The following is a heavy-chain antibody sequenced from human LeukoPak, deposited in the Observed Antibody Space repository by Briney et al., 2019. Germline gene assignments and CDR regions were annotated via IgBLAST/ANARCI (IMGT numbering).Heavy chain of an antibody. J-gene: IGHJ4*02. Sequence: PSETLSLTCTVSGGSISTITYYWGWIRQPPGKGLEWVGHMYYRGNTFYNPSLKSRVTISVDTSKNQFSLKLRSVTAADTTLYYCARDVGARLPGYWGQGILVTVSS. CDR3: ARDVGARLPGY. D-gene: IGHD6-6*01. CDR2: MYYRGNT. CDR1: GGSISTITYY. V-gene: IGHV4-39*07.